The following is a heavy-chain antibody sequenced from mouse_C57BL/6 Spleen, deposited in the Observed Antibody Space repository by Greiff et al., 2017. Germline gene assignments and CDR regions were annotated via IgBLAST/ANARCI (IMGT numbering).Heavy chain of an antibody. CDR2: IYPGSGST. CDR1: GYTFTSYW. J-gene: IGHJ3*01. CDR3: ASGDSSGPWFAY. Sequence: QVQLQQPGAELVKPGASVKLSCKASGYTFTSYWITWVKQRPGQGLEWIGDIYPGSGSTNYNEKFKSKATLTVDTSSSTAYMQLSSLTSEDSAVYYCASGDSSGPWFAYWGQGTLVTVSA. V-gene: IGHV1-55*01. D-gene: IGHD3-2*02.